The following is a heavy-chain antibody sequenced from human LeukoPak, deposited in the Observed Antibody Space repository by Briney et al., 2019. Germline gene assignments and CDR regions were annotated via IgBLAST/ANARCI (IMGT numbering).Heavy chain of an antibody. V-gene: IGHV3-48*01. CDR3: ARDRLGPPRRFDY. D-gene: IGHD3-9*01. CDR1: GFTFSSYS. CDR2: ISSSSSTI. J-gene: IGHJ4*02. Sequence: TGGSLRLSCAASGFTFSSYSMNWVRQAPGKGLEWVSYISSSSSTIYYADSVKGRFTISRDNAKNSLYLQMNSLRAEDTAVYYCARDRLGPPRRFDYWGQGTLVTVSS.